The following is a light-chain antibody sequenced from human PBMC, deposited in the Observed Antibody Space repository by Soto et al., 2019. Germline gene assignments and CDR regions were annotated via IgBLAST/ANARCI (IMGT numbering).Light chain of an antibody. CDR2: AAS. CDR3: QQCYSFAFT. V-gene: IGKV1-12*01. J-gene: IGKJ3*01. CDR1: QDISSW. Sequence: DIQMTQSPSSVSASVGDRVTINSRASQDISSWLAWYQQKPGKAPKLLIYAASNLASGVPSRFSGSGSGTDFTLTISSLQPEDFATYFCQQCYSFAFTFGPGTKV.